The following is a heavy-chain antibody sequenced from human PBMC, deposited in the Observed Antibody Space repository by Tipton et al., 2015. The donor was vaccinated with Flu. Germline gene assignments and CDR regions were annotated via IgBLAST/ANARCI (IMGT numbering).Heavy chain of an antibody. CDR2: ISYDGSNK. D-gene: IGHD6-13*01. Sequence: AASGFTFSSYAMHWVRQAPGKGLEWVAVISYDGSNKYYADSVKGRFTISRDNSKNTLYLQMNSLRAEDTAVYYCARGIAAAHYFDYWGQGTLVTVSS. CDR3: ARGIAAAHYFDY. V-gene: IGHV3-30-3*01. CDR1: GFTFSSYA. J-gene: IGHJ4*02.